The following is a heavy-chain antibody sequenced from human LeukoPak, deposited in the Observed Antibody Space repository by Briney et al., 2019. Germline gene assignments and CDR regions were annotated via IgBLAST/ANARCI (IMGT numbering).Heavy chain of an antibody. J-gene: IGHJ4*02. CDR3: ARDDSSGYYYASLDY. D-gene: IGHD3-22*01. CDR1: GFTFSSNA. CDR2: ISYDGSNK. V-gene: IGHV3-30-3*01. Sequence: GRSLRLSCAASGFTFSSNAMHWVRQAPGKGLEWVAVISYDGSNKYYADSVKGRFTISRDNSKNTLYLQMNSLRAEDTAVYYCARDDSSGYYYASLDYWGQGTLVTVSS.